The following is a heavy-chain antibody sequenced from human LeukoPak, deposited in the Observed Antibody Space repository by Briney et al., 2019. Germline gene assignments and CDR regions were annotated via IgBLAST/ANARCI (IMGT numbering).Heavy chain of an antibody. D-gene: IGHD3-9*01. Sequence: GRSLRLSCAASGFTFSSYGMHWVRQAPGKGLEWVAVISYDGSNKYYADSVKGRFTISRDNSKNTLYLQMNSLRAEDTAVYYCARGGYFDWLPRLDYWGQGTLVTVSS. CDR1: GFTFSSYG. CDR3: ARGGYFDWLPRLDY. CDR2: ISYDGSNK. V-gene: IGHV3-30*03. J-gene: IGHJ4*02.